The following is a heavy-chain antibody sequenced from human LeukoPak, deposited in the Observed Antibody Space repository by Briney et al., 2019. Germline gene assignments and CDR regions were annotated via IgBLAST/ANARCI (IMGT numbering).Heavy chain of an antibody. V-gene: IGHV3-NL1*01. Sequence: GRSLRLSCAASGFTFSSYGMHWVRQAPGKGLEWVSVIYSGGSTYYADSVKGRFTISRDNSKNTLYLQMNSLRAEDTAVYYCARSSSWYYFDYWGQGTLVTVSS. CDR2: IYSGGST. J-gene: IGHJ4*02. D-gene: IGHD6-13*01. CDR1: GFTFSSYG. CDR3: ARSSSWYYFDY.